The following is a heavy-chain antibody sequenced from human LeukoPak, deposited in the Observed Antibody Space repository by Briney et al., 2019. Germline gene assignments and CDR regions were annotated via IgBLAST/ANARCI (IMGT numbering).Heavy chain of an antibody. CDR2: IYYSGST. CDR1: GGSISSTSYY. CDR3: ARLLDRYGGQYFFDS. V-gene: IGHV4-39*01. Sequence: SETLSLTCAVSGGSISSTSYYWGWIRQPPGKGLEWIGYIYYSGSTYSNPSLESRVTISVDTSKNQCSLKLASVTAADTAVYYCARLLDRYGGQYFFDSWGRGTLVTVSS. D-gene: IGHD4-23*01. J-gene: IGHJ4*02.